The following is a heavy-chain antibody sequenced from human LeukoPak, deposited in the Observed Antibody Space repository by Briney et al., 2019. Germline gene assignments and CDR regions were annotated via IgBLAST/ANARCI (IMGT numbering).Heavy chain of an antibody. V-gene: IGHV4-59*08. Sequence: TSETLSLTCTVSGGSISSYYWSWLRQPPGKGLEWIGYIYYSGSTNYNPSLKSRVTISVDTSKNQFSLKLSSVTAADTAVYYWARHPGGGYWGQGTLVTVSS. CDR2: IYYSGST. D-gene: IGHD2-15*01. CDR1: GGSISSYY. CDR3: ARHPGGGY. J-gene: IGHJ4*02.